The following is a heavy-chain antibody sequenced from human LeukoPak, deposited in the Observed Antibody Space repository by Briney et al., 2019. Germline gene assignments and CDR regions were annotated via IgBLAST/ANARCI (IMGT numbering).Heavy chain of an antibody. Sequence: GGSLRLSCAASGFTFSGSAMHWVRQASGKGLEWVGRIRSKANSYATAYAASVKGRFTISRDDSKNTAYLQMNSLKTEDTAVYYCAKDDSKYPYSSGWYATEYYFDYWGQGTLVTVSS. D-gene: IGHD6-19*01. CDR1: GFTFSGSA. CDR3: AKDDSKYPYSSGWYATEYYFDY. CDR2: IRSKANSYAT. J-gene: IGHJ4*02. V-gene: IGHV3-73*01.